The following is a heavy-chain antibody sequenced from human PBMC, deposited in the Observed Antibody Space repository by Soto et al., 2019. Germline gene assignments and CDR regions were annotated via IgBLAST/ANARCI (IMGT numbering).Heavy chain of an antibody. J-gene: IGHJ3*02. Sequence: SVKVSCKASGYTFTSYGISWVRQAPGQGLEWMGRIIPILGIANYAQKFQGRVTITADKSTSTAYMELSSLRSEDTAVYYCARGYSSSDAFDIWGQGTMVTVSS. V-gene: IGHV1-69*04. CDR2: IIPILGIA. CDR1: GYTFTSYG. D-gene: IGHD6-6*01. CDR3: ARGYSSSDAFDI.